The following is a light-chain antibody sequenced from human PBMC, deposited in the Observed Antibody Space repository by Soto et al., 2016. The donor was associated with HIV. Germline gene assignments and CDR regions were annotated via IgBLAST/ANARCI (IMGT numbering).Light chain of an antibody. CDR2: DDS. Sequence: SYELTQPPSVSVAPGKTARITCGGDTIGSKGVYWYQQRPGQAPALVVYDDSDRPSGIPERFSGSNSGNTATLTISRVEAGDEADYYCQVWDSGSDHYVFGTGTRVT. V-gene: IGLV3-21*03. CDR3: QVWDSGSDHYV. J-gene: IGLJ1*01. CDR1: TIGSKG.